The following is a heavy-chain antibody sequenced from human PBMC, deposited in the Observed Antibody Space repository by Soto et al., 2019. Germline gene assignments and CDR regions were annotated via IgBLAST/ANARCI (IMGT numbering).Heavy chain of an antibody. Sequence: ASVKVSCKASGYTFTSYDINWVRQATGQGLEWMGWMNPNSGNAGYAQKFQGRVTMTRNTSISTAYMELSSLRSEDTAVCYCARGPEFYVDFWRGYYAYYYYSMHVWGKGITVTVSS. CDR2: MNPNSGNA. D-gene: IGHD3-3*01. V-gene: IGHV1-8*01. CDR3: ARGPEFYVDFWRGYYAYYYYSMHV. CDR1: GYTFTSYD. J-gene: IGHJ6*03.